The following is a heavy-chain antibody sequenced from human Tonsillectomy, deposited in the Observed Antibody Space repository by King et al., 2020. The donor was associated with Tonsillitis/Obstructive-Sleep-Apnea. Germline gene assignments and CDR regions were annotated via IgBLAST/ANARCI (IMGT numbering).Heavy chain of an antibody. CDR1: GFTFDEFP. Sequence: VQLVESGGGLVQPGRSLRLSCAASGFTFDEFPMYWVRQAPGKGLEWVSGISWNSGTIHYADSVKGRFTISRDNAKNSLYLQMKSLRAEDTALYFCAKDLIKATSGTPGDAFDIWGQGTMVTVSS. D-gene: IGHD2-2*01. CDR2: ISWNSGTI. CDR3: AKDLIKATSGTPGDAFDI. V-gene: IGHV3-9*01. J-gene: IGHJ3*02.